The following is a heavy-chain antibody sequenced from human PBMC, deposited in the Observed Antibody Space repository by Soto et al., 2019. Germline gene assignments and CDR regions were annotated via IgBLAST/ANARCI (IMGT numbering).Heavy chain of an antibody. D-gene: IGHD3-10*01. V-gene: IGHV4-59*08. CDR3: ASSTRLYGSGSTLSAFDI. CDR2: IYYSGST. CDR1: GGSISSYY. J-gene: IGHJ3*02. Sequence: SETLSLTCTVSGGSISSYYWSWIRQPPGKGLEWIGYIYYSGSTNYNPSLKSRVTISVDTSKNQFSLKLSSVTAADTAVYYCASSTRLYGSGSTLSAFDIWGQGTMVTVSS.